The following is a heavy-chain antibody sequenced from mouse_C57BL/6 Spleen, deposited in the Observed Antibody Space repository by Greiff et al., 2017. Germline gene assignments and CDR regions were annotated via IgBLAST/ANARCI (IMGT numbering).Heavy chain of an antibody. J-gene: IGHJ3*01. V-gene: IGHV1-81*01. CDR1: GYTFTSYG. D-gene: IGHD1-1*01. CDR2: IYPRSGNT. CDR3: LGDYYGSSYRFAY. Sequence: QVQLQQSGAELARPGASVKLSCKASGYTFTSYGISWVKQRTGQGLEWIGEIYPRSGNTYYNEKFKGKATLTADKSSSTAYMELRSLTSEDSAVYFCLGDYYGSSYRFAYWGQGTLVTVSA.